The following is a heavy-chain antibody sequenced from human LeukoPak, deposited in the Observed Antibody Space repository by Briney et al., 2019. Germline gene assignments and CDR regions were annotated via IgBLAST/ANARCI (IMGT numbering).Heavy chain of an antibody. V-gene: IGHV1-18*04. CDR2: ISAYNGNT. Sequence: GASVKVSCKASGYTFTGYYMHWVRQAPGQGVEWMGWISAYNGNTNYAQKLQGRVTVTTDTSTSTAYMELRSLRSDDTAVYYCARVLGDYVSNLDYWGQGTLVTVSS. CDR3: ARVLGDYVSNLDY. CDR1: GYTFTGYY. J-gene: IGHJ4*02. D-gene: IGHD4-17*01.